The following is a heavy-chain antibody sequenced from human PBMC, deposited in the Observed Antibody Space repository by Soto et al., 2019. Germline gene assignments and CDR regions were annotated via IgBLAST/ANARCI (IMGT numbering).Heavy chain of an antibody. V-gene: IGHV3-23*01. Sequence: EVQLLESGGGLVQPGGSLRLSCAASAFTFSTYAMTWVRQAPGKGLEWVSSISGNGFSTYYADSVKGRFTISRDNFKNMLHLQMNSRRAEDTAIYYCAKGGIAELGEVDFWGQGTLLTVSS. J-gene: IGHJ4*02. CDR2: ISGNGFST. D-gene: IGHD6-13*01. CDR3: AKGGIAELGEVDF. CDR1: AFTFSTYA.